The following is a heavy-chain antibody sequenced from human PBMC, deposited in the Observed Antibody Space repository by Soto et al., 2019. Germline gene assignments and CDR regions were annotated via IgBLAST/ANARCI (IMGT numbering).Heavy chain of an antibody. Sequence: GASVKVSCKASGFTFTSSAVQWVRQARGQRLEWIGRIVVGCCNTNYAQKFQERVTITRDMSTSTAYMELSSLRSEDTAVYYCAASVTGTTRHFDYWGQGTLVTVSS. D-gene: IGHD1-7*01. J-gene: IGHJ4*02. V-gene: IGHV1-58*01. CDR3: AASVTGTTRHFDY. CDR2: IVVGCCNT. CDR1: GFTFTSSA.